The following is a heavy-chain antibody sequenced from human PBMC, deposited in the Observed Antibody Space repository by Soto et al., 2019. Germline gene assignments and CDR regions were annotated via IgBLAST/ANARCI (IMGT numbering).Heavy chain of an antibody. J-gene: IGHJ4*01. CDR2: IVVGSGNT. CDR3: AADLDHYYNSSGYRC. D-gene: IGHD3-22*01. Sequence: SVKVSCKASGFTFTSSAVQWVRQARGQRLEWIGWIVVGSGNTNYAQKFQEGVTITRDMSTSTAYMELSSLRSEDTAVNYCAADLDHYYNSSGYRCWGQGTMVTVSS. V-gene: IGHV1-58*01. CDR1: GFTFTSSA.